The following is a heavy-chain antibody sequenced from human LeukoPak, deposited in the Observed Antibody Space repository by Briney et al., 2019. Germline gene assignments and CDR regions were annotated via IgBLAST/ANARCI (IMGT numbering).Heavy chain of an antibody. V-gene: IGHV1-2*06. CDR1: GYTFTDYY. Sequence: GASVKVSCKASGYTFTDYYMHWVRQAPGQGLEWMGRINPYSGGTNYAQKFQGRVTMTRDTSTTTVYMELSSLRSEDSAVYYCAREESGGYFDYWGQGTLVTVSS. CDR3: AREESGGYFDY. CDR2: INPYSGGT. D-gene: IGHD2-8*02. J-gene: IGHJ4*02.